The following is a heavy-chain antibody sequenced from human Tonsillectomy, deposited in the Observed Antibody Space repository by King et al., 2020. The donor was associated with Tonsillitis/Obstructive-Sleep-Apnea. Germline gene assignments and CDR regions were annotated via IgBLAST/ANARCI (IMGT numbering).Heavy chain of an antibody. J-gene: IGHJ3*02. CDR1: GFSFSSYA. Sequence: VQLVESGGGLVQPGGSLRLSCAASGFSFSSYAMAWVRQAPGKGLEWVSAISGSGVRTFYAESVKGRFTIPRDNSKNTLYLQMNSLRAEDTAVYYCSKDPPRGGVTGGRAFDIWGQGTMVTVSS. CDR2: ISGSGVRT. V-gene: IGHV3-23*04. D-gene: IGHD3-16*01. CDR3: SKDPPRGGVTGGRAFDI.